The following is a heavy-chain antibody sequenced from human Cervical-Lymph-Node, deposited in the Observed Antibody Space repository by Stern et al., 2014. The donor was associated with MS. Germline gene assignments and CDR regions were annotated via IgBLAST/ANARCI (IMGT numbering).Heavy chain of an antibody. CDR2: ICRGADTM. Sequence: VQLVESGGGLVRPGGSLRLSCAASGFTFSDYYMTWIRQAPGKGLEWLAYICRGADTMYYADSVKGRFTISRDNAENSLYLQMNNLRAEDTAVYYCARGRVSYNGMDVWGQGTTVTVS. CDR3: ARGRVSYNGMDV. V-gene: IGHV3-11*01. D-gene: IGHD3-10*01. J-gene: IGHJ6*02. CDR1: GFTFSDYY.